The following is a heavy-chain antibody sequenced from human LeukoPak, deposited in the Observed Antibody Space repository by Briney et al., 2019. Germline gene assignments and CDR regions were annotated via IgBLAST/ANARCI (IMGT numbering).Heavy chain of an antibody. CDR2: ISSSSSYI. D-gene: IGHD6-13*01. V-gene: IGHV3-21*01. Sequence: GGFLRLSCAASGFTFSSYSMNWVRQAPGKGLEWVSSISSSSSYIYYADSVKGRFTISRDNAKNSLYLQMNSWRAENTAVYYCARAETEASGTSDYGSQGTLVTVSS. J-gene: IGHJ4*02. CDR1: GFTFSSYS. CDR3: ARAETEASGTSDY.